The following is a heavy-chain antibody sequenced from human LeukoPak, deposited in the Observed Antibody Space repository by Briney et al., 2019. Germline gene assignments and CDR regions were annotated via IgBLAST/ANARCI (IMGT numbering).Heavy chain of an antibody. CDR1: GYTLTELS. D-gene: IGHD3-10*01. J-gene: IGHJ4*02. CDR3: ATAGGGRSFGDPSFNS. CDR2: FDPEDGDT. V-gene: IGHV1-24*01. Sequence: ASVKVSCKVSGYTLTELSMHWVRQAPGKGLEWMGGFDPEDGDTIYAQKFQGRVTMTEDTSTDTAYMELSSLRSEDTAVYYCATAGGGRSFGDPSFNSWGQGTLVTVSS.